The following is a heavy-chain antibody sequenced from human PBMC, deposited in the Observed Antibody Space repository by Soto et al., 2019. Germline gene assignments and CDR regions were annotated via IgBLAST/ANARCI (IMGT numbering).Heavy chain of an antibody. J-gene: IGHJ6*02. CDR3: ARDLASGYYYYGMDV. D-gene: IGHD3-3*02. CDR1: GFTFHSNA. V-gene: IGHV3-30*04. Sequence: QVHLVESGGGVVQPGRSLRLSCAASGFTFHSNAMHWVRQAPGKGLEWVAVTSYDGSDKYYAYSVKGRFTLSRDNSENTRYKQMNRLSAEDTAVYFCARDLASGYYYYGMDVWCQGTTVTVSS. CDR2: TSYDGSDK.